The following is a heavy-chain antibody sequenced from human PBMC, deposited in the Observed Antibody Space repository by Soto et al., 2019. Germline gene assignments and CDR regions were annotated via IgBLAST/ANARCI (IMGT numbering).Heavy chain of an antibody. J-gene: IGHJ5*02. Sequence: ASVEVSCKASGYTFTSYAMHWVRPAPGQRLEWMGWINAGNGNTKYSQKFQGRVTITRDTSASTAYMELSSLRSEDTAVYYCARGVAGPLHWFDPWGQGTLVTVSS. CDR1: GYTFTSYA. CDR3: ARGVAGPLHWFDP. CDR2: INAGNGNT. V-gene: IGHV1-3*01. D-gene: IGHD6-19*01.